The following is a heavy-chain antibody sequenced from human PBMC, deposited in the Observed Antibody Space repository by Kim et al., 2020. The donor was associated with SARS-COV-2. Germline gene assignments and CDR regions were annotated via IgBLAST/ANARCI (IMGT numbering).Heavy chain of an antibody. V-gene: IGHV1-69*13. Sequence: SVKVSCKASGGTFSSYAISWVRQAPGQGLEWMGGIIPIFGTANYAQKFQGRVTITADESTSTAYMELSSLRSEDTAVYYCARSHPYCSGGSCTPDYYFDYWGQGTLVTVSS. D-gene: IGHD2-15*01. J-gene: IGHJ4*02. CDR1: GGTFSSYA. CDR2: IIPIFGTA. CDR3: ARSHPYCSGGSCTPDYYFDY.